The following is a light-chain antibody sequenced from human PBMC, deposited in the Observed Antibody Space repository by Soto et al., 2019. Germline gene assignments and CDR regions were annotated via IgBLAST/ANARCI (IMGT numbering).Light chain of an antibody. V-gene: IGLV2-14*03. Sequence: QSVLTQPASVSGSPGQLITIPCTGSSSEIELYNYVSWYQQHPGKAPKLLFYYVSYRSSGISDRFTVSKAGNTASLTIFRLLPEDEDDYYCSSYEASSTQFCGGT. CDR1: SSEIELYNY. CDR2: YVS. J-gene: IGLJ2*01. CDR3: SSYEASSTQ.